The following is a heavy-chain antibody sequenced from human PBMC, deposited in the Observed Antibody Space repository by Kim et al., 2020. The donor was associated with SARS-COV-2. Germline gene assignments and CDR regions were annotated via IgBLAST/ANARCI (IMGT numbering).Heavy chain of an antibody. CDR3: AKDLYSGGSGS. Sequence: KYESSSVKGRFTISRDNSKHTLYLQMNSLRAEDTAVYYCAKDLYSGGSGSWGQGTLVTVSS. V-gene: IGHV3-30*02. J-gene: IGHJ4*02. CDR2: K. D-gene: IGHD3-10*01.